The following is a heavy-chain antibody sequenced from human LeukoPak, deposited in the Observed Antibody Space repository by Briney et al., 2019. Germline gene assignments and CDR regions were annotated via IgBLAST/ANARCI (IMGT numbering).Heavy chain of an antibody. V-gene: IGHV1-8*03. CDR3: ARATEFAVIDY. CDR1: GGTFSSYD. Sequence: ASVKVSCKASGGTFSSYDINWVRQATGQGLEWMGWMNPNSGNSGYAQKFQGRVTITRNTSISTAYMELSSLRSEDTAVYYCARATEFAVIDYWGQGTLVTVSS. J-gene: IGHJ4*02. D-gene: IGHD2/OR15-2a*01. CDR2: MNPNSGNS.